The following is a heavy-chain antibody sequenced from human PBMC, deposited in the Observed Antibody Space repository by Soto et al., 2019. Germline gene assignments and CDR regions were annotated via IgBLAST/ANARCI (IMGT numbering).Heavy chain of an antibody. CDR1: GYTFTSYY. Sequence: PSVKVSCKASGYTFTSYYMHWVRQAPGQGLEWMGIINPSGGSTSYAQKFQGRVTITRDTSASTAYMELSSLRSEDTAVYYCARVGYDILTGYNDYWGQGTLVTVSS. D-gene: IGHD3-9*01. CDR2: INPSGGST. CDR3: ARVGYDILTGYNDY. J-gene: IGHJ4*02. V-gene: IGHV1-46*01.